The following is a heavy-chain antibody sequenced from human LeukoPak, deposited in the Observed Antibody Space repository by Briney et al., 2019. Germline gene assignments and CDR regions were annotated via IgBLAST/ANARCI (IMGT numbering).Heavy chain of an antibody. D-gene: IGHD5-12*01. V-gene: IGHV4-59*08. J-gene: IGHJ2*01. CDR1: GGSNSSYY. CDR3: ARHSGYGWYFDL. Sequence: SETLSLTCTVSGGSNSSYYWSWIRQPPGKGLEWIGYIYYSGSTNYNPSLKSRVTISVDTSKNQFSLKLSSVTAADTAVYYCARHSGYGWYFDLWGRGTLVTVSS. CDR2: IYYSGST.